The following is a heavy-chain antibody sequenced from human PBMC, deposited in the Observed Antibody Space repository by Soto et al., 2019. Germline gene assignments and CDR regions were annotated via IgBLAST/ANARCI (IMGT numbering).Heavy chain of an antibody. CDR1: GDSFNDYY. CDR3: ARESGGATANLDYYYFYMDV. Sequence: QVQLVQSGAEVRKPGASVTVSCRSSGDSFNDYYIHWVRQAPGQGFEWMGWINPNAGVTKYAQKVQGWVSMTRDTSIRTVYMQLSRLRSDDTAVYYCARESGGATANLDYYYFYMDVWGTGTTVTVSS. V-gene: IGHV1-2*04. D-gene: IGHD5-12*01. J-gene: IGHJ6*03. CDR2: INPNAGVT.